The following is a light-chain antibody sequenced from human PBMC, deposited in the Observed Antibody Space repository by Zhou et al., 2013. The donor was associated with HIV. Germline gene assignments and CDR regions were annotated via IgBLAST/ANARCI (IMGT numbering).Light chain of an antibody. CDR1: QGIGIY. Sequence: DIQMTQSPSSLSASVGDRVTITCRASQGIGIYLAWYQQKPGKVPKLLIYAASTLQSGVPSRFSGSGSGTDFTLTISSLQPEDFATYYCQRSYGIPYTFGQGTKLEIK. V-gene: IGKV1-27*01. CDR2: AAS. J-gene: IGKJ2*01. CDR3: QRSYGIPYT.